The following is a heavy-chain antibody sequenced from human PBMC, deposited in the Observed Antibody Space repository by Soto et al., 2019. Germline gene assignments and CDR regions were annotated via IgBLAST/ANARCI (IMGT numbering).Heavy chain of an antibody. J-gene: IGHJ5*02. V-gene: IGHV1-2*02. Sequence: ASVKVSCKASGYTFTGDYIHWVRQAPGQGLEWMGWINPNSGDTNYAQKFQGRVTMTRDKSISTAYMELSRLRSDDTAVFYCAREFNSSSAWFDPWGQGTLVTVSS. CDR3: AREFNSSSAWFDP. CDR2: INPNSGDT. CDR1: GYTFTGDY. D-gene: IGHD6-6*01.